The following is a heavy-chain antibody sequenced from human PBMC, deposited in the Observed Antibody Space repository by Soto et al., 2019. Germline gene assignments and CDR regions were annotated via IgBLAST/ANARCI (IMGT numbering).Heavy chain of an antibody. CDR3: ASYSNSWNWFDP. J-gene: IGHJ5*02. Sequence: PSETLSLTCTVSGGSTSGYYWSWIRQPPGKGLEWIGYIHYSGSTNYNPSLKSRVTISVDTSKNQFSLKLTSVTAADTAIYYCASYSNSWNWFDPWGQGTLVTVSS. CDR1: GGSTSGYY. CDR2: IHYSGST. D-gene: IGHD4-4*01. V-gene: IGHV4-59*01.